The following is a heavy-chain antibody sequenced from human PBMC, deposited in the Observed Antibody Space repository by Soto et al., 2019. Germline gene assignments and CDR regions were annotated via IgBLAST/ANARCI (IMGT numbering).Heavy chain of an antibody. V-gene: IGHV1-69*02. CDR1: GGTFSSYT. J-gene: IGHJ5*02. CDR3: ARGGMATTYNWFDP. Sequence: KVSCKASGGTFSSYTISWVRQAPGQGLEWMGRIIPILGIANYAQKFQGRVTITADKSTSTAYMELSSLRSEDTAVYYCARGGMATTYNWFDPWGQGTLVTVSS. D-gene: IGHD5-12*01. CDR2: IIPILGIA.